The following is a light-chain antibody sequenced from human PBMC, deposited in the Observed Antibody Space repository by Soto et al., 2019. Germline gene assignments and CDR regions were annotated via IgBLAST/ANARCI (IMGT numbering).Light chain of an antibody. J-gene: IGKJ1*01. CDR3: QQYGRYRT. Sequence: DIQMTQSPSTLSASVGDRVTITCRASQSTSTWLAWYQHKPGKAPNLLIYKASSLESGVPSRFSGSGSGTEFTLTISSLQPDDVATYYCQQYGRYRTFGQRTKVEIK. V-gene: IGKV1-5*03. CDR2: KAS. CDR1: QSTSTW.